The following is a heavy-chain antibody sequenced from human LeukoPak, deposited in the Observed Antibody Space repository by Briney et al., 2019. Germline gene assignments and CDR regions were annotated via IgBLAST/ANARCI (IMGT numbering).Heavy chain of an antibody. CDR3: ARDYYDSSGYYP. D-gene: IGHD3-22*01. Sequence: EASVKVSCKASGYTFTGYYMHWVRQAPGQGLEWMGWINPNSGGTNYAQKFQGRVTMTRDTSISTAYMELSRLRSDDTAVYYCARDYYDSSGYYPWGQGTLVTVSS. J-gene: IGHJ5*02. CDR2: INPNSGGT. V-gene: IGHV1-2*02. CDR1: GYTFTGYY.